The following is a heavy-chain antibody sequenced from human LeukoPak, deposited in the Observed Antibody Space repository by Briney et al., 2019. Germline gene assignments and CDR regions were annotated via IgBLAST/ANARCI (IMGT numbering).Heavy chain of an antibody. D-gene: IGHD3-10*01. J-gene: IGHJ4*02. CDR1: GFDFQNHV. Sequence: GGSLRLSCAASGFDFQNHVIHWVRQVPGKGLEWVAVISHHVNVKFYADSVKGRLTISRDNSAKTVYLQMNSLRPDDAAVYYCVREGYYESGSSPTFYFDFWGQGTVVTVSS. CDR3: VREGYYESGSSPTFYFDF. CDR2: ISHHVNVK. V-gene: IGHV3-30-3*01.